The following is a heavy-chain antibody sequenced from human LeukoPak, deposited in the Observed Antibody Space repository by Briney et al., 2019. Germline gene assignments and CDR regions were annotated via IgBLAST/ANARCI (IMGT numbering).Heavy chain of an antibody. CDR3: AREEQAGALGSDAFDI. V-gene: IGHV1-2*02. J-gene: IGHJ3*02. CDR1: GYTFTGYY. D-gene: IGHD1-26*01. CDR2: INPNSGGT. Sequence: GASVKVSCKASGYTFTGYYMHWVRPAPGQGLAWMGWINPNSGGTNYAQKFQGRVTMTRHTSISTAYMELSRLRSDDTAVYYCAREEQAGALGSDAFDIWDQGTMVTVS.